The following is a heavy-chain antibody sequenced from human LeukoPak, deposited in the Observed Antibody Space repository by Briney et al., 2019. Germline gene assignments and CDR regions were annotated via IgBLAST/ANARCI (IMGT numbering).Heavy chain of an antibody. Sequence: PGGSLRLSCAASGFTFSSYSMNWVRQAPGKGLEWVSAISSRSSYIYYADSVKGRFTISRDNAKNSLYLQMNSLRAEDTAVYYCARVITDSSSWYGSDYWGQGTLVTVSS. V-gene: IGHV3-21*01. CDR2: ISSRSSYI. J-gene: IGHJ4*02. CDR1: GFTFSSYS. D-gene: IGHD6-13*01. CDR3: ARVITDSSSWYGSDY.